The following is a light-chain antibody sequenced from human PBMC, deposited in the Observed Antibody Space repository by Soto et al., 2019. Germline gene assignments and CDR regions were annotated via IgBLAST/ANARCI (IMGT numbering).Light chain of an antibody. J-gene: IGKJ2*01. CDR1: QSVSSN. CDR2: GAW. V-gene: IGKV3-15*01. CDR3: QQYNNWLPWT. Sequence: EIVMTQSPATLSVSPGERATLSCRASQSVSSNLAWYQQKPGQAPRLLMYGAWTRATGIPARFSGSGSGTEFTLIISSLQSEDFAVYYCQQYNNWLPWTFGQGNKLEIK.